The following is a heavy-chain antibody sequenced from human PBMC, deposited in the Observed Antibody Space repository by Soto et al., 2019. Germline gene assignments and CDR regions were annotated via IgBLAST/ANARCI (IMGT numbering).Heavy chain of an antibody. J-gene: IGHJ3*02. D-gene: IGHD6-13*01. CDR2: IYHSGGT. CDR1: GGSISSSNW. V-gene: IGHV4-4*02. Sequence: PSETLSLTCAVSGGSISSSNWWSWVRQPPGKGLEWIGEIYHSGGTNYNPSLKSRVTISVDKSKNQFSLKLSSVTAADTAVYYCARETPVQLEHDAFDIWGQGTMVTVSS. CDR3: ARETPVQLEHDAFDI.